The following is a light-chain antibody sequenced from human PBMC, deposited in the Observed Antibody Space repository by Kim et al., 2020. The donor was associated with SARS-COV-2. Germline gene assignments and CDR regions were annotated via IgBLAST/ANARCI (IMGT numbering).Light chain of an antibody. Sequence: CARSSYNIGAGYDVHWYQQLPGTAPKLLIYDNSNRPSGVPDRFSGSKSGTSASLAITGLQAEDEADYYCQSYDSSLSALYVFGTGTKVTVL. CDR1: SYNIGAGYD. J-gene: IGLJ1*01. CDR3: QSYDSSLSALYV. V-gene: IGLV1-40*01. CDR2: DNS.